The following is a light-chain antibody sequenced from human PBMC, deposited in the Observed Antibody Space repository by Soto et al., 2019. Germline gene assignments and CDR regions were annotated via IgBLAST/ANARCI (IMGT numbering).Light chain of an antibody. CDR3: QQRSNWPPKYT. V-gene: IGKV3-11*01. Sequence: EIVLTQSPATLSLSPGERATLSCRASQSVTSYLAWYHQKPGQAPRLLIYDASNRATGIPARFSGSGSGTDFTLTISSLEPEDFSVYYCQQRSNWPPKYTFGQGPKLEIK. CDR1: QSVTSY. CDR2: DAS. J-gene: IGKJ2*01.